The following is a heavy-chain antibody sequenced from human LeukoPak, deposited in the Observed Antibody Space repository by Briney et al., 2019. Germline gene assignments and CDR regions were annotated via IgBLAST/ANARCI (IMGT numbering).Heavy chain of an antibody. V-gene: IGHV6-1*01. J-gene: IGHJ6*02. CDR1: GDSVSSNSAA. Sequence: SQTLSLTCAISGDSVSSNSAAWNWIRQSPSRGLEWLGRTYYRSKWYNDYAVSVKSRITINPDTSKNQFSLQLNSVTPEDTAVYYCASSLPRNDYYGSGSYLPNGGYYYGMDVWGQGTTVTVSS. CDR2: TYYRSKWYN. CDR3: ASSLPRNDYYGSGSYLPNGGYYYGMDV. D-gene: IGHD3-10*01.